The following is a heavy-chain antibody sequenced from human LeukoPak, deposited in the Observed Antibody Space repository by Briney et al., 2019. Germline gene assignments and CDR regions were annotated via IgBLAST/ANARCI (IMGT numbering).Heavy chain of an antibody. CDR3: ARANGDYLAWYFDL. CDR1: GFTFSSYA. J-gene: IGHJ2*01. Sequence: PGGSLRLSCAASGFTFSSYAMSWVRQAPGKGLEWVSSISSSSSYIYYADSVKDRFTISRDNAKNSLYLQMNSLRAEDTAVYYCARANGDYLAWYFDLWGRGTLVTVSS. V-gene: IGHV3-21*01. CDR2: ISSSSSYI. D-gene: IGHD4-17*01.